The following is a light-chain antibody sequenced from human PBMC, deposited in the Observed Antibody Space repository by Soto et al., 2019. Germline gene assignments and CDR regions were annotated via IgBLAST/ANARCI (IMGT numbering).Light chain of an antibody. J-gene: IGKJ5*01. V-gene: IGKV1D-12*01. CDR1: QDIAGY. Sequence: DIQVTQSPSSVSASVGDRVTITVGASQDIAGYLAWYQHKPGRAPELLIHTTSRLQSGVPSRFSGSGSGTDFTLTINSLQPEDFATYYCQQAYSFPITFGQGTRLEIK. CDR3: QQAYSFPIT. CDR2: TTS.